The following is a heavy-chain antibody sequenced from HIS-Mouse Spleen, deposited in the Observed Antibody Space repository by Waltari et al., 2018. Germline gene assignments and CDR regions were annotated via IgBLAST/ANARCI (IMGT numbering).Heavy chain of an antibody. J-gene: IGHJ4*02. CDR2: IDWDDDK. CDR1: GFSLSTSGMC. Sequence: QVTLRESGPALVKPTQTLTLTCTYLGFSLSTSGMCVSWIRQPPGKALEWLARIDWDDDKYYNTSLKTRLTISKDTSKNQVVLTMTNMDPVDTATYYCARIQAGKLELPFDYWGQGTLVTVSS. D-gene: IGHD1-7*01. CDR3: ARIQAGKLELPFDY. V-gene: IGHV2-70*15.